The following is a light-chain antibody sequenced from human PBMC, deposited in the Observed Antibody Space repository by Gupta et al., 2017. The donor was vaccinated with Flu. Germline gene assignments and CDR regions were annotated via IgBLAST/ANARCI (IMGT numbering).Light chain of an antibody. CDR2: ENN. V-gene: IGLV1-51*01. CDR3: GAGDSRCNVYV. J-gene: IGLJ3*02. CDR1: SSNIGNNY. Sequence: QSVLTPPPSVSAAPGQEVTISCSGSSSNIGNNYLSWYQQLPGTAPNLLIYENNKRPSGIPERFSGSKSGTSATLAITGLQTGEEADYHCGAGDSRCNVYVFGGGTKLTVL.